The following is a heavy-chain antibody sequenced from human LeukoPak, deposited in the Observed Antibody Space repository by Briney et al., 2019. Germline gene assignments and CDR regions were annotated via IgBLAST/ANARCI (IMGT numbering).Heavy chain of an antibody. D-gene: IGHD2-21*01. CDR1: GFTVSSSY. V-gene: IGHV3-15*07. J-gene: IGHJ4*02. CDR2: IKSKTDGGTT. Sequence: GGSLRLSCAASGFTVSSSYMTWVRQAPGKGLEWVGRIKSKTDGGTTDYAAPVKGRFTISRDDSKNTLYLQMNSLKTEDTAVYYCTTDGELNGDYWGQGTLVTVSS. CDR3: TTDGELNGDY.